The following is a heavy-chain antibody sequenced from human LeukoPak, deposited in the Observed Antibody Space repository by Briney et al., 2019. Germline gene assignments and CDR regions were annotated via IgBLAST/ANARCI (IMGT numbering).Heavy chain of an antibody. CDR3: WVGYYDILTGYYSYSLFDY. CDR1: GGSISSSSYY. J-gene: IGHJ4*02. V-gene: IGHV4-39*01. CDR2: IYHSGST. Sequence: SETLSLTCTVSGGSISSSSYYWGWIRQPPGKGLEWIGSIYHSGSTYYNPSLKSRVTISVDTSKNQFSLKLSSVTAADTAVYYCWVGYYDILTGYYSYSLFDYWGQGTLVTVSS. D-gene: IGHD3-9*01.